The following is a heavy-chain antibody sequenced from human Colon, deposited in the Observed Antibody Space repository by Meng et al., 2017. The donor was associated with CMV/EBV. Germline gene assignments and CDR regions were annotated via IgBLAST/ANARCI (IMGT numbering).Heavy chain of an antibody. CDR2: INPSGST. CDR3: ARGTRGDVVVVAATPFDY. Sequence: SFRAYYWIWIRPPPGQGLEWIGEINPSGSTNYNPSLKSRVTISVDTSKNHFSLKLSSVTAADTAVYYCARGTRGDVVVVAATPFDYWGQGTLVTVSS. J-gene: IGHJ4*02. D-gene: IGHD2-15*01. V-gene: IGHV4-34*01. CDR1: SFRAYY.